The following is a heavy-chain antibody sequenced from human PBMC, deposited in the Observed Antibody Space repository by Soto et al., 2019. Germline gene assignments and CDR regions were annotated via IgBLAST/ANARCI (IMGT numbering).Heavy chain of an antibody. Sequence: GGSLRLSCAASGFTFRSYEMNWVRQAPGKGLEWVSYISSSASTMYYADSVKGRFTISRDNAKNSLYLQMNSLGAEDTAVYYCARDPHSRSYPFFYYGMDVWGQGTTVTVSS. J-gene: IGHJ6*02. CDR2: ISSSASTM. V-gene: IGHV3-48*03. CDR3: ARDPHSRSYPFFYYGMDV. D-gene: IGHD1-26*01. CDR1: GFTFRSYE.